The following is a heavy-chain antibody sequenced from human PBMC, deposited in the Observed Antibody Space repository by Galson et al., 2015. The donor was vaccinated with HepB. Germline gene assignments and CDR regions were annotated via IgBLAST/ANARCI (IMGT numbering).Heavy chain of an antibody. J-gene: IGHJ6*02. Sequence: SVKVSCKASGYTFTSYGISWVRQAPGQGLEWMGWISAYNGNTNYAQKLQGRVTMTTDTSTSTAYMELRSLRSDDTAVYYCSRDYDLGRGYYYYYGMDVWGQGTTVTVSS. V-gene: IGHV1-18*04. CDR1: GYTFTSYG. CDR3: SRDYDLGRGYYYYYGMDV. D-gene: IGHD3-16*01. CDR2: ISAYNGNT.